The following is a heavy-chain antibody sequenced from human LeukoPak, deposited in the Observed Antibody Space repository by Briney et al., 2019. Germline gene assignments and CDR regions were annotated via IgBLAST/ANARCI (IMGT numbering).Heavy chain of an antibody. Sequence: ASETPSLTCTVSGNSISNYYWNWIRQPPGKALEWIGYIHYSGSTNYNPSLKSRITILVDTPNNQVSQQMNSVTAADTAVYYCARVARWADHFDYWGLGTLVTVSS. CDR2: IHYSGST. V-gene: IGHV4-59*01. J-gene: IGHJ4*02. D-gene: IGHD6-13*01. CDR3: ARVARWADHFDY. CDR1: GNSISNYY.